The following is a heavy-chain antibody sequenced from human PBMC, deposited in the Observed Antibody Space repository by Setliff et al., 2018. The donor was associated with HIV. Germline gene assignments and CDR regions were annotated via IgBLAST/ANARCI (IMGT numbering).Heavy chain of an antibody. J-gene: IGHJ4*02. D-gene: IGHD6-19*01. Sequence: SETLSLTCAVYGGSFSGYYWTWIRQPPGKGLEWIGEITHSGSTNYNPSLETRVTISVDTSKNQFSLKLSSVTAADTAVYYCARQGAVTGHSFDYWGQGALVTVSS. CDR3: ARQGAVTGHSFDY. V-gene: IGHV4-34*01. CDR1: GGSFSGYY. CDR2: ITHSGST.